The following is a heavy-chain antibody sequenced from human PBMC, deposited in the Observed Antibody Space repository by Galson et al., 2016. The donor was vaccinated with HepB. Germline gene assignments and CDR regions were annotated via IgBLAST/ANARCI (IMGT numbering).Heavy chain of an antibody. Sequence: SETLSLTCTVSGGSISSYYWSWIRQPPGKGLEWIGYIYYSGSTNYDPPLRSRVTISVDTSKNQFYLKLTSVTTADTAVYCCARTPARGGMAVWGQGPTVTVSS. CDR1: GGSISSYY. J-gene: IGHJ6*02. CDR3: ARTPARGGMAV. V-gene: IGHV4-59*01. D-gene: IGHD3-10*01. CDR2: IYYSGST.